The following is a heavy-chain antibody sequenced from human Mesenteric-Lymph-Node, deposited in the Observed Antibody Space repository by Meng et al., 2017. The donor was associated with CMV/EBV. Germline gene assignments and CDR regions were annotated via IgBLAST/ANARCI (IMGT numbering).Heavy chain of an antibody. D-gene: IGHD3-9*01. CDR2: MTPDSGNT. Sequence: SCKASGYTFPSFDIDWVRQAPGQGLEWMGWMTPDSGNTNYAPKFKGRVTMTRDTSINTAYMELSSLTSEDTAVYYCARGPHRDWLYYWGQGTLVTVSS. V-gene: IGHV1-8*01. J-gene: IGHJ4*02. CDR1: GYTFPSFD. CDR3: ARGPHRDWLYY.